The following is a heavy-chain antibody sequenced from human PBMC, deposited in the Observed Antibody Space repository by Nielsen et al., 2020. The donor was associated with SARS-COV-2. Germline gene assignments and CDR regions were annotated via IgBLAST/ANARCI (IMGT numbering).Heavy chain of an antibody. Sequence: RGSLRLSCAASGFTFSSYGMHWVRQAPGKGLEWVAVIWYDGSNKYYADSVKGRFTISRDNSKNTLYLQMNSLRAEDTAVYYCARDKFYSSSWYGDNYYYGMDVWGQGTTVTVSS. CDR2: IWYDGSNK. CDR3: ARDKFYSSSWYGDNYYYGMDV. J-gene: IGHJ6*02. D-gene: IGHD6-13*01. V-gene: IGHV3-33*01. CDR1: GFTFSSYG.